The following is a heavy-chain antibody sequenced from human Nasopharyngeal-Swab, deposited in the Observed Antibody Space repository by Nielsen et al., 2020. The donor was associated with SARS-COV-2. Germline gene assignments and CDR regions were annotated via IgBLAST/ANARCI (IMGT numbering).Heavy chain of an antibody. Sequence: SETLSLTCTVSGGSISSSSYYWGWIRQPPGKGLEWIGSIYYSGSTYYNPSLKSRVTISVDTSKNQFSLKLSSVTAADTAVYYCARSLPGSPGGYYYGMDVWGQGTTVTVSS. V-gene: IGHV4-39*07. D-gene: IGHD3-10*01. CDR2: IYYSGST. J-gene: IGHJ6*02. CDR1: GGSISSSSYY. CDR3: ARSLPGSPGGYYYGMDV.